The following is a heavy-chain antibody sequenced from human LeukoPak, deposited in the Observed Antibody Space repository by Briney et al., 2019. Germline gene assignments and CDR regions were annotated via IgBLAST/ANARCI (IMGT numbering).Heavy chain of an antibody. V-gene: IGHV4-59*08. CDR3: ARLAFSSGWSLYYFDY. D-gene: IGHD6-19*01. CDR1: GGSISSYY. CDR2: IYYSGST. Sequence: PSETLSLTCTVSGGSISSYYWSWIRQPPGKGLEWIGYIYYSGSTNYNPSLKSRVTISVDTSKNQFSLKLSSVTAADTAVYYCARLAFSSGWSLYYFDYWGQGTLVTVSS. J-gene: IGHJ4*02.